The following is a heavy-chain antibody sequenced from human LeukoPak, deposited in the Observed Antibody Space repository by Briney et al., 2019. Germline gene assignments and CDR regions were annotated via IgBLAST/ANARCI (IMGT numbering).Heavy chain of an antibody. CDR2: FDPEDGET. J-gene: IGHJ4*02. Sequence: ASVKVSCKVSGYTLTELSMHWVRQAPGRGLEWMGGFDPEDGETIYAQKFQGRVTMTEDTSTDTAYMELSSLRSEDTAAYYCATNYASRTAIEYWGQGTLVTVSS. CDR1: GYTLTELS. D-gene: IGHD2-2*01. V-gene: IGHV1-24*01. CDR3: ATNYASRTAIEY.